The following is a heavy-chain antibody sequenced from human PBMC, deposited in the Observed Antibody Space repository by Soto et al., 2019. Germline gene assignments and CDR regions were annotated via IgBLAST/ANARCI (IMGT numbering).Heavy chain of an antibody. CDR3: ASRSAGRAFDI. V-gene: IGHV3-48*01. D-gene: IGHD6-13*01. J-gene: IGHJ3*02. CDR1: GFTFSTYS. Sequence: EVQLVESGGGLVQPGGSLRLSCVASGFTFSTYSMNWVRQAPGKGPEWVSYISTSSSTIYYADSVTGRFTISRDNAKNSLYLQMSSLRAEDTVVYFCASRSAGRAFDIWGQGTMVTVSS. CDR2: ISTSSSTI.